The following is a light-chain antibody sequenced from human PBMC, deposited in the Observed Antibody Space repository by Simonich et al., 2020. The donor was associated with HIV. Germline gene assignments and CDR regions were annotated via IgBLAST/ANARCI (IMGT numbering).Light chain of an antibody. V-gene: IGKV3D-20*01. CDR3: QQYNNWPPIA. Sequence: EIVLTQSPGTLSLTPGERATLSCRASQRVRSSYLAWYQQKPGLAPRLLIYDATSRATGIPDRFSGSGSGTDFTLTISRLEPEDVAVYYCQQYNNWPPIAFGQGTRLEIK. CDR2: DAT. CDR1: QRVRSSY. J-gene: IGKJ5*01.